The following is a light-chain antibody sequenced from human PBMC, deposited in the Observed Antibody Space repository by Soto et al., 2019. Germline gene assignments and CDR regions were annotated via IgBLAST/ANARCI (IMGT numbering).Light chain of an antibody. J-gene: IGKJ1*01. Sequence: EIVMTQSPATLSVSPGERATLSCRASQSVSSNLAWYQQKPGQAPRLLIYGASTRATGNPARFSGSGSGTEFTLTISSLQSEDWAVYYCQQYNNWPPWTFGQGTKVEIK. CDR1: QSVSSN. CDR2: GAS. V-gene: IGKV3-15*01. CDR3: QQYNNWPPWT.